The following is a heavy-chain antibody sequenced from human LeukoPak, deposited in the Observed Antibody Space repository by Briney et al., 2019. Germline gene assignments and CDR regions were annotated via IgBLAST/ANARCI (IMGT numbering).Heavy chain of an antibody. V-gene: IGHV1-69*13. CDR3: ARNGMTDSPYYYYGMDV. J-gene: IGHJ6*04. CDR2: IIPIFGTA. D-gene: IGHD1-26*01. CDR1: GGTFSSYA. Sequence: SVKVSCKASGGTFSSYAISWVRQAPGQGLEWMGGIIPIFGTANYAQKFQGRVTITADESTSTAYMELGSLRSEDTAVYYCARNGMTDSPYYYYGMDVWGKGTTVTVSS.